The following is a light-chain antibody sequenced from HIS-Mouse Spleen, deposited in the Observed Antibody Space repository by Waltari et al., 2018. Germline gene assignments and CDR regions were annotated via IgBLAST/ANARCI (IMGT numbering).Light chain of an antibody. CDR1: SSDVGGYNY. CDR3: CSYADSYTWV. J-gene: IGLJ3*02. CDR2: DVS. V-gene: IGLV2-11*01. Sequence: QSALTQPRSVSGSPGQSVTISCTGTSSDVGGYNYVSWYQQHAGKAPKLMIYDVSKRPLLVPDRASGSKSGNTASLTISGLQAEDEADYYCCSYADSYTWVFGGGTKLTVL.